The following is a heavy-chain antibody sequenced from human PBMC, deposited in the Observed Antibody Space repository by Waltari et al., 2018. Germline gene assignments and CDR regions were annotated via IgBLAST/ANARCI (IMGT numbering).Heavy chain of an antibody. Sequence: QVQLVQSGAEVKKPGSSVKVSCKAAGGTFRSYAISWVRQAPGQGLEWMGGIIPIFGTANYAQKFQGRVTITADESTSTAYMELSSLRSEDTAVYYCAGRGYDFWSGRHSWFDPWGQGTLVTVSS. CDR1: GGTFRSYA. CDR2: IIPIFGTA. J-gene: IGHJ5*02. D-gene: IGHD3-3*01. V-gene: IGHV1-69*12. CDR3: AGRGYDFWSGRHSWFDP.